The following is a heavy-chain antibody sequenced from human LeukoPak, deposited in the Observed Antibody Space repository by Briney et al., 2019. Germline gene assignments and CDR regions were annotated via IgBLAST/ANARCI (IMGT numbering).Heavy chain of an antibody. CDR2: SSAYNGNT. CDR1: GYTFTRYG. D-gene: IGHD2-8*01. Sequence: ASVKVSCKASGYTFTRYGIIWLRQAPGQGLKWRGGSSAYNGNTNYAQKLQGRVTMTTDTSTSTAYMELRSLRSDDTAVYYCARGDGVLAAGDFDYWGQGTLVTVSS. V-gene: IGHV1-18*01. CDR3: ARGDGVLAAGDFDY. J-gene: IGHJ4*02.